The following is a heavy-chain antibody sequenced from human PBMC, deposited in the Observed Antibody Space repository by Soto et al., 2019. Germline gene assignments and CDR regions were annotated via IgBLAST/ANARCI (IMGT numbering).Heavy chain of an antibody. CDR1: GGTFSSYA. Sequence: QVQLVQSGAEVKKPGSSVKVSCKASGGTFSSYAISWVRQAPGQGLEWMGGIIPIFGTANYAQKFQCRVTITADESTSTAYMELSSLRSEDTAVYYCASGGLVGATTWRDWFDPWGQGTLVTVSS. D-gene: IGHD1-26*01. CDR2: IIPIFGTA. CDR3: ASGGLVGATTWRDWFDP. J-gene: IGHJ5*02. V-gene: IGHV1-69*01.